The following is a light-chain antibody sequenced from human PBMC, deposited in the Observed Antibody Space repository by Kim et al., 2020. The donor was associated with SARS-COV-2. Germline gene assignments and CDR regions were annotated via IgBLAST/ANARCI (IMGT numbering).Light chain of an antibody. V-gene: IGKV3-11*01. CDR1: QSVSSY. CDR2: DAS. Sequence: LTPGERGTLACRASQSVSSYLAWYQQKPGQAPRRLIYDASNRATGIPARFSGSGSGTDFTLTISSLEPEDFAVYFCQQRSNWPLTFGGGTKVDIK. J-gene: IGKJ4*01. CDR3: QQRSNWPLT.